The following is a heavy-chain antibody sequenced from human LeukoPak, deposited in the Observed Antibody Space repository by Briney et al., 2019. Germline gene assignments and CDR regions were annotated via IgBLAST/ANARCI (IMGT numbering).Heavy chain of an antibody. CDR1: GFTFSSYD. D-gene: IGHD3-3*01. V-gene: IGHV3-13*03. CDR2: IGTAGDT. J-gene: IGHJ6*03. CDR3: AAHFGFWSGYYRYYYYYYMDV. Sequence: GGSLRLSCAACGFTFSSYDMHWVRQATGKGLEWVSAIGTAGDTYYPGSVKGQFTISRENAENSLYLQMNSLRAGDTAVYYCAAHFGFWSGYYRYYYYYYMDVWGKGTTVTVSS.